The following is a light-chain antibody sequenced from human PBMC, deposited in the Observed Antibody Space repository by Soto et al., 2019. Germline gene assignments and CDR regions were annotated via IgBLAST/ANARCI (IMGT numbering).Light chain of an antibody. Sequence: EILLTQSPATLSLSPGYRSTLSCRASQTVSNNYLAWYQQKPGQAARLLIYGESSRATGIPDRFSGSGSGTDFTLTITSLQPEDVATYYCQKYNSARWTLGHGTKVDLK. V-gene: IGKV3-20*01. CDR1: QTVSNNY. J-gene: IGKJ1*01. CDR3: QKYNSARWT. CDR2: GES.